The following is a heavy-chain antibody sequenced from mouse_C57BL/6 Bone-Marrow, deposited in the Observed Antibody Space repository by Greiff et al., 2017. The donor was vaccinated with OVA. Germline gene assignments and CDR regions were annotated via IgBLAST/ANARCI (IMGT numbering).Heavy chain of an antibody. V-gene: IGHV1-69*01. CDR1: GYTFTSYW. CDR3: ARGDEGFAY. Sequence: QVQLQQPGAELVMPGASVKLSCKASGYTFTSYWMHWVKQRPGQGLEWIGEIDPSDSYTNYNQKFKGKSTLTVDKSSSTAYMQRSSLTSEDSAVYYCARGDEGFAYWGQGTLVTVSA. J-gene: IGHJ3*01. CDR2: IDPSDSYT.